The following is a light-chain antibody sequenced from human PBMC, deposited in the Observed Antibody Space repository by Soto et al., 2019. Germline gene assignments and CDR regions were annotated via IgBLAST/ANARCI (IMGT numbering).Light chain of an antibody. CDR2: GNS. J-gene: IGLJ2*01. V-gene: IGLV1-40*01. CDR1: SSNIGAGYD. CDR3: QSYDSSLSCLV. Sequence: QSVLTQPPSASGAPGQRVTISCTGSSSNIGAGYDVHWYKQLPGTAHKLLIYGNSTRPSGVRDRFSGSKSATPASLPITGLQGEDEAVYYCQSYDSSLSCLVFGGGTQLTVL.